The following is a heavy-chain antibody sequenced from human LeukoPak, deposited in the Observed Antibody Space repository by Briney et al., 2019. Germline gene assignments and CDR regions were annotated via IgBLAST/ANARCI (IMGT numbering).Heavy chain of an antibody. Sequence: NLGESLEISCKGSGYSFTSYWIGWVRQMPGKGLEWMGIIYPGDSDTRYSPSSQGQVTISADKSISTAYLQWSSLKASDTAMYYCARRDILTGYRDAFDIWGQGTMVTVSS. CDR1: GYSFTSYW. CDR3: ARRDILTGYRDAFDI. CDR2: IYPGDSDT. J-gene: IGHJ3*02. V-gene: IGHV5-51*01. D-gene: IGHD3-9*01.